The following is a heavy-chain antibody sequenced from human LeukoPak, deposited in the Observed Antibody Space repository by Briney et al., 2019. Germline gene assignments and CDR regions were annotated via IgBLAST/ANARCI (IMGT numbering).Heavy chain of an antibody. D-gene: IGHD2-2*01. V-gene: IGHV3-48*04. Sequence: GSLRLSCAASGFTFSSYSMNWVRQAPGKGLEWVSYISSSSSTIYYADSVKGRFTISRDNAKNSLYLQMNSLRAEDTAVYYCAKGGTKYCSSTSCNFDYWGQGTLVTVSS. J-gene: IGHJ4*02. CDR3: AKGGTKYCSSTSCNFDY. CDR2: ISSSSSTI. CDR1: GFTFSSYS.